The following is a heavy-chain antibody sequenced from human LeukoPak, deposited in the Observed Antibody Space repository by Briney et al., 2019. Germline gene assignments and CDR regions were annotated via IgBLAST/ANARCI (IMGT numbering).Heavy chain of an antibody. D-gene: IGHD3-22*01. CDR3: AKEGREGWYDSSGYYHS. J-gene: IGHJ5*02. CDR1: GFTFSSYG. V-gene: IGHV3-30*18. Sequence: GGSLRLSCAASGFTFSSYGMHWVRQAPGKGLEWVAVISYDGSNKYYADSVKGRFTISRDNSKNTLYLHMNSLRAEDTAVYYCAKEGREGWYDSSGYYHSWGQGTLVTVSS. CDR2: ISYDGSNK.